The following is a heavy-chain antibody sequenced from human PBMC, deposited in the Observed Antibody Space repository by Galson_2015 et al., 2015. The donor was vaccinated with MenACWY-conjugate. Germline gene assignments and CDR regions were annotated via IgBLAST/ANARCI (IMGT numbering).Heavy chain of an antibody. D-gene: IGHD3-22*01. J-gene: IGHJ4*02. Sequence: SLRLSCAASEFIFSDYWMSWVRQAPGKGLEWVANIRGDGSEKFYVDSVKGRFTISRDNAKNSLYLQLHSLRAEDTAVYYCARTTDYYDSSGYYGDFDYWGQGTLVTVSS. CDR2: IRGDGSEK. CDR1: EFIFSDYW. CDR3: ARTTDYYDSSGYYGDFDY. V-gene: IGHV3-7*03.